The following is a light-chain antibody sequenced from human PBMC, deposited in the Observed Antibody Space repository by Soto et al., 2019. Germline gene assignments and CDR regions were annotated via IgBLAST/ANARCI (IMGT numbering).Light chain of an antibody. CDR2: DAS. CDR1: QSVSSNY. J-gene: IGKJ1*01. V-gene: IGKV3-20*01. Sequence: EIVLTQSPGTLSLSPGERATLSCRASQSVSSNYLAWYQQKPGQAPRLLIYDASSMATGIPDRFSGSGSETDFTLTISSLEPEDFAVYYCQQYGSSPWTFGQGTKVEIK. CDR3: QQYGSSPWT.